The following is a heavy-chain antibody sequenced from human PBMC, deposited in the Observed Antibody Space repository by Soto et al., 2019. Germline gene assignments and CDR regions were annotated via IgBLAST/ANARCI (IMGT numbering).Heavy chain of an antibody. J-gene: IGHJ4*02. Sequence: PSETLSLTCAVYGGSFSGYYWRWIRQPPGKGLEWIGEINHSGSTNYNPSLKSRVTISVDTSKNQFSLKLSSVTAADTAVYYCARKTRWLQLRGFDYWGQGTLVTVSS. CDR1: GGSFSGYY. CDR3: ARKTRWLQLRGFDY. D-gene: IGHD5-12*01. CDR2: INHSGST. V-gene: IGHV4-34*01.